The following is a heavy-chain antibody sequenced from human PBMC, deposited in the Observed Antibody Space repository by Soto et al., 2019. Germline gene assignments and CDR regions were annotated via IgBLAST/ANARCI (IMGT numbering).Heavy chain of an antibody. V-gene: IGHV3-73*02. CDR3: PRLGIAADGTDY. CDR1: GFTFSGSA. D-gene: IGHD6-13*01. J-gene: IGHJ4*02. CDR2: IRSKAKSYAT. Sequence: EVQLVESGGGLVQPGGSLKLSCAASGFTFSGSAMHWVRQASGKGLEWVGRIRSKAKSYATVYAASVKGRFTIYRDDSKNTAYLQMNSLNIEDTAVYYCPRLGIAADGTDYWGQGTLVTVSS.